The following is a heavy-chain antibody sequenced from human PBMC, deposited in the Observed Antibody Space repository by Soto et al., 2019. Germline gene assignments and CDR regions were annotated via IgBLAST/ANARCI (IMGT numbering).Heavy chain of an antibody. D-gene: IGHD3-3*01. V-gene: IGHV3-11*01. Sequence: SLRLSCAASGYTFSDYYLSWIRQAPGKGLEWISYIDTSSTKIYYADSVRGRFTISRDNGKNSLFLEMNNLRVEDTAVYFCASHYDLRTRYLSPVDYWGRGTLVTVSS. CDR2: IDTSSTKI. J-gene: IGHJ4*02. CDR1: GYTFSDYY. CDR3: ASHYDLRTRYLSPVDY.